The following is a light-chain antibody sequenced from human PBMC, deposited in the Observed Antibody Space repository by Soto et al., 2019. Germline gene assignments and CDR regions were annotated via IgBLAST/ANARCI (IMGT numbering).Light chain of an antibody. Sequence: QSALTQPASVSGSPGQSITISCTGTSSDVGSYNLVSWYQQHPGKAPKLMIYEGSKRPSGVSNRFSGSKSGNMASLTISGLQAEDEGDYYCCSYAGSNTLVVFGGGTKLTVL. CDR3: CSYAGSNTLVV. CDR1: SSDVGSYNL. J-gene: IGLJ2*01. CDR2: EGS. V-gene: IGLV2-23*03.